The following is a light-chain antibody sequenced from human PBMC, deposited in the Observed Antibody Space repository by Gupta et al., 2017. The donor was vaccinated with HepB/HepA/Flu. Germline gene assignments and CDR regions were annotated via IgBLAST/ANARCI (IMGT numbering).Light chain of an antibody. CDR3: QVWDSSTPYV. J-gene: IGLJ1*01. V-gene: IGLV3-9*01. CDR2: RDS. CDR1: NIGSKN. Sequence: SYALTQPLSVSVALGQPARITCGGNNIGSKNVHWYQQKPGQAPVLVIYRDSNRPSGIPERFSGSNSGNTATLTISRAQAGDEADYYCQVWDSSTPYVFGTGTKVTVL.